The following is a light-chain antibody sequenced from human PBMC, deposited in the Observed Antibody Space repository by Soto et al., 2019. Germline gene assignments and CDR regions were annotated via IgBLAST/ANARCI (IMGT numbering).Light chain of an antibody. CDR2: EVS. Sequence: QSALTQPASVSGSPGLSITISCTGTRSDVGGYNLVSWYQLHPGKAPKLIIYEVSKRPSGLSNRFSGSKSGSTASLTISGLQAEDEADYYCGSWDSSLSAYVFATGTKLTVL. CDR1: RSDVGGYNL. V-gene: IGLV2-23*02. CDR3: GSWDSSLSAYV. J-gene: IGLJ1*01.